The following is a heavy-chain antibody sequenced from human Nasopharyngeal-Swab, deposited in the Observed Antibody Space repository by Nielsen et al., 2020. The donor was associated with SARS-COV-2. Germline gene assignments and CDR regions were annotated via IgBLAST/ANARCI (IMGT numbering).Heavy chain of an antibody. V-gene: IGHV5-51*01. D-gene: IGHD4-17*01. J-gene: IGHJ6*02. CDR1: GYSFTSYW. Sequence: GGSLRLSCKGSGYSFTSYWTGWVRQMPGKGLEWMGIIYPGDSDTRYSPSFQGQVTISADKSISTAYLQWSSLKASDTAMYYCAVTTNANYYYYYGMDVWGQGTTVTVSS. CDR3: AVTTNANYYYYYGMDV. CDR2: IYPGDSDT.